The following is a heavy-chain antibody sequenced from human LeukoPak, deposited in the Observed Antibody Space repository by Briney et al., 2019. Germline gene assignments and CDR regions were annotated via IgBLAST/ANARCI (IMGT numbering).Heavy chain of an antibody. Sequence: PGGSLRLSCAASGFTFSSYEMNWVRQAPGKGLEWVSYISSSGSTIYYADSVKGRFTISRDNSKNTLYLQMNSLRAEDTAVYYCAKAKLEGATFTWFDPWGQGTLVTVSS. J-gene: IGHJ5*02. D-gene: IGHD1-26*01. CDR3: AKAKLEGATFTWFDP. CDR2: ISSSGSTI. V-gene: IGHV3-48*03. CDR1: GFTFSSYE.